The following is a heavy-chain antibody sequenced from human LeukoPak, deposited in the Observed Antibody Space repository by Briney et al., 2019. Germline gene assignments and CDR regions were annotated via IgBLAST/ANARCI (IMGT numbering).Heavy chain of an antibody. Sequence: GGSLRLSCAASGFTFSSYWMHWVRQAPGKGLEWVSRMNSDGSSTSYADSVKGRFTISRDNAKKTLYLQMNSLRAEDTAVYYCTRENGGYKGYEDYWGQGTLVTVSS. CDR3: TRENGGYKGYEDY. D-gene: IGHD5-12*01. V-gene: IGHV3-74*01. CDR2: MNSDGSST. CDR1: GFTFSSYW. J-gene: IGHJ4*02.